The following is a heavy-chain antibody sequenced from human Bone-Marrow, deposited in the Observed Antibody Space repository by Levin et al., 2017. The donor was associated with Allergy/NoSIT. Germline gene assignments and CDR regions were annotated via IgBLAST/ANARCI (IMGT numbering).Heavy chain of an antibody. J-gene: IGHJ4*02. D-gene: IGHD4-23*01. V-gene: IGHV3-23*05. CDR2: VDMSGSIT. Sequence: GESLKISCAASGFTFTTYSVSWVRQAPGKGLEWVSAVDMSGSITYYADSVRGRFSISRDNSKNTVSLRMNSLRAEDTAVYYCATDYGGTEGILDRWGQGTLVTVSS. CDR1: GFTFTTYS. CDR3: ATDYGGTEGILDR.